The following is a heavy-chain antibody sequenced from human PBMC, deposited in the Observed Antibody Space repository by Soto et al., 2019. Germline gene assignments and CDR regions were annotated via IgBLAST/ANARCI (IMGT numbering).Heavy chain of an antibody. J-gene: IGHJ6*02. CDR2: ISWNSGSI. D-gene: IGHD6-19*01. Sequence: EVQLVESGGGLVQPGRSLRLSCAASGFTFDDYAMHWVRQAPGKGLEWVSGISWNSGSIGYADSVKGRFTISRDNAKNSLYLQMNSLRAEDTALYYCAKGSHSSGWYPYYYYYCGMDVWGQGTTVTVSS. CDR1: GFTFDDYA. V-gene: IGHV3-9*01. CDR3: AKGSHSSGWYPYYYYYCGMDV.